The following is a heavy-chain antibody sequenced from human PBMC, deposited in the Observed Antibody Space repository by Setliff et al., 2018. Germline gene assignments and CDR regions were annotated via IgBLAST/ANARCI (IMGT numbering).Heavy chain of an antibody. Sequence: NPSETLSLTCTVSDDSISSRHYYWSWIRQPAGKGLEWLGQIYTSWNTNYNPSLKSRVTISVDKSTNQFSLKLNSVTAADTAVYYCVRTDYSDGRYSMDVWGKGTTVTVSS. V-gene: IGHV4-61*09. CDR2: IYTSWNT. CDR3: VRTDYSDGRYSMDV. CDR1: DDSISSRHYY. D-gene: IGHD6-19*01. J-gene: IGHJ6*03.